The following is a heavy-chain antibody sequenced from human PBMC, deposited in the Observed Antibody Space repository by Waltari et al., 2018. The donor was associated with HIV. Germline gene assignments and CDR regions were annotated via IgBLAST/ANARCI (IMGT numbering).Heavy chain of an antibody. Sequence: QVQLVQSGAEVKKPGASVKVSCKASGYTFTSYHMHWVRQAPGQGPEWLGWINPNTGGTNYAQKFQGRVTMTRDTSISAAYVELNSLTSDDTAVYFCARGSQWIVVAEDAIGEGGMDVWGQGTTVTVSS. CDR3: ARGSQWIVVAEDAIGEGGMDV. D-gene: IGHD2-15*01. CDR1: GYTFTSYH. V-gene: IGHV1-2*02. CDR2: INPNTGGT. J-gene: IGHJ6*02.